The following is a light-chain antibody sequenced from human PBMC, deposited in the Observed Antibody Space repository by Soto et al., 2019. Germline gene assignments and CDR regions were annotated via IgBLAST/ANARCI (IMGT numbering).Light chain of an antibody. CDR1: SSDIGGYNY. Sequence: QSALTQPASVSGSPGQSITISCTGTSSDIGGYNYVSWYQQHPGKAPKVMIYSVTNRPSGVSSRFSGSKSGNTASLTISGLQAEDEADYYCSSYRYNSRTHVFGTGTKLTVL. V-gene: IGLV2-14*03. CDR2: SVT. J-gene: IGLJ1*01. CDR3: SSYRYNSRTHV.